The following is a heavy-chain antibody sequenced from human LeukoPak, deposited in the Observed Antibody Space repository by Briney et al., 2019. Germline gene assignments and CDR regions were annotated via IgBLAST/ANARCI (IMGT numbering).Heavy chain of an antibody. J-gene: IGHJ2*01. CDR3: ARDLRAAPGPDYWYFDL. Sequence: ASVKVSCKASGYTFTSFDIHWVRLATGQGLEWMAWMNPNSDNTGYAQKFQGRVTLTRDTSISTAYMELTGLRSEDTAVYYCARDLRAAPGPDYWYFDLWGRGTLVTVSS. V-gene: IGHV1-8*01. D-gene: IGHD6-13*01. CDR1: GYTFTSFD. CDR2: MNPNSDNT.